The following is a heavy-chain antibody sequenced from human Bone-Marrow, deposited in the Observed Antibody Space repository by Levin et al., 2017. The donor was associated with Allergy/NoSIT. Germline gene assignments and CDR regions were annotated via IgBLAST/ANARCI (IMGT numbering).Heavy chain of an antibody. V-gene: IGHV3-23*01. CDR3: ARYGHSGYGDFDY. CDR1: GFTFSSYA. CDR2: IGESGSTT. Sequence: ASVKVSCAASGFTFSSYAMSWVRQAPGKGLEWVSTIGESGSTTYYVDSVKGRFTISRDNSKNTLFLQMNSLRADDTAIYYCARYGHSGYGDFDYWGQGTLVTVSS. D-gene: IGHD5-12*01. J-gene: IGHJ4*02.